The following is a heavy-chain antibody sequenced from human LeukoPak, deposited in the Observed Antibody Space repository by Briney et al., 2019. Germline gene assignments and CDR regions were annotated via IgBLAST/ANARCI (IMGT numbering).Heavy chain of an antibody. Sequence: GGSLRLSCATTGFTFSSYAMSWVRQAPGRGLEWVSSISGSSGSSYYTDSVKGRFTISRDYSKNTLLLQMNSLRAEDTAIYYCARGDKAMVTSHYFDLWGQGSLVTVSS. J-gene: IGHJ4*02. CDR3: ARGDKAMVTSHYFDL. CDR2: ISGSSGSS. V-gene: IGHV3-23*01. CDR1: GFTFSSYA. D-gene: IGHD5-18*01.